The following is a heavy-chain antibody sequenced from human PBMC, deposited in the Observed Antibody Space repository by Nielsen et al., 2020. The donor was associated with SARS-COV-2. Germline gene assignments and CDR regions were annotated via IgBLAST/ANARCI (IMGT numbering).Heavy chain of an antibody. Sequence: SETLSLTCAVYGGSFSGYYWSWIRQPPGKGLEWIGYIYYSGSTNYNPSLKSRVTISVDTSKNQFSRKLSAVTAADTAVYYCARDRGRDWGQGTLVTVSS. CDR3: ARDRGRD. CDR2: IYYSGST. CDR1: GGSFSGYY. D-gene: IGHD2-15*01. J-gene: IGHJ4*02. V-gene: IGHV4-59*12.